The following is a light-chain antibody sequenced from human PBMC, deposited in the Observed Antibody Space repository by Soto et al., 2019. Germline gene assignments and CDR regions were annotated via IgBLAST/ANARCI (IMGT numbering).Light chain of an antibody. CDR2: DAS. Sequence: EIVFTQSPATLSLSPCERATLAGSASQSVSRDLAWYQQKPGQAPKLLIYDASNRTTGVPARFSGSGSGTDFTLTISSLEPEDFAAYYCQQRSNWPITFGQGTRVEIK. J-gene: IGKJ5*01. V-gene: IGKV3-11*01. CDR3: QQRSNWPIT. CDR1: QSVSRD.